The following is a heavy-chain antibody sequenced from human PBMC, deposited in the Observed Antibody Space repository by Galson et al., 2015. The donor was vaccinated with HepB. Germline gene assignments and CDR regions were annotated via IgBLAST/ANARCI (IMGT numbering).Heavy chain of an antibody. D-gene: IGHD5-18*01. J-gene: IGHJ4*02. CDR1: GYTFTSYY. V-gene: IGHV1-46*03. CDR2: INPSGGST. Sequence: SVKVSCKASGYTFTSYYMHWVRQAPGQGLEWMGIINPSGGSTSYAQKFQGRVTMTGDTSTSTVYMELSSLRSEDTAVYYCARAWIQLWSDFDYWGQGTLVTVSS. CDR3: ARAWIQLWSDFDY.